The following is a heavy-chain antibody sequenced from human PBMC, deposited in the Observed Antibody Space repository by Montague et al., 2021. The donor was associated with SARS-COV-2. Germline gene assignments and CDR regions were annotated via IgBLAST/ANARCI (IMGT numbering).Heavy chain of an antibody. CDR2: IYDSGST. J-gene: IGHJ4*02. V-gene: IGHV4-59*02. Sequence: SETLSLTCIVSGSSVRSYYWSWIRQPPGKGLEWIGYIYDSGSTNYNPSLKSRVTISVDTSKKQFSLQLSSVTAADTAVYYCARTRGYDPLFDFWGQGTLVTVSS. D-gene: IGHD5-12*01. CDR3: ARTRGYDPLFDF. CDR1: GSSVRSYY.